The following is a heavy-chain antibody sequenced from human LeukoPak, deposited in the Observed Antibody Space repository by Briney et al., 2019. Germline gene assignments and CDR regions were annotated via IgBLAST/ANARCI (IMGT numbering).Heavy chain of an antibody. D-gene: IGHD3-10*01. V-gene: IGHV3-30*18. Sequence: GGSLRLSCAASGFTFSSYGMHWVRQAPGKGLEWVAVISYDGSNKYYADSVKGRFTISRDNSKNTLYLQMNSLRAEDTAMYYCAKDGSGSYFFDYWGQGTLVTVSS. CDR1: GFTFSSYG. CDR3: AKDGSGSYFFDY. CDR2: ISYDGSNK. J-gene: IGHJ4*02.